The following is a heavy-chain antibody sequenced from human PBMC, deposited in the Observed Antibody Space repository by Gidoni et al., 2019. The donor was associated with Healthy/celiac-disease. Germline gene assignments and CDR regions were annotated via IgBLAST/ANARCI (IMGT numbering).Heavy chain of an antibody. CDR1: GFTFDDYA. J-gene: IGHJ4*02. Sequence: EVQLVESGGGLVQPGRSLRLSCAASGFTFDDYAMHWVRQAPGKGLEWVSGISWNSGSIGYADSVKGRFTISRDNAKNSLYLQMNSLRAEDTALYYCAKDIFYGRYFDWFNRDYWGQGTLVTVSS. D-gene: IGHD3-9*01. CDR2: ISWNSGSI. V-gene: IGHV3-9*01. CDR3: AKDIFYGRYFDWFNRDY.